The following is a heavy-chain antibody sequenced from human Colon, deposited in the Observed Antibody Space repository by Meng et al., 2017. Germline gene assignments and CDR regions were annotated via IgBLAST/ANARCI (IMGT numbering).Heavy chain of an antibody. CDR1: GYTFTDYG. V-gene: IGHV1-3*01. Sequence: QAQLVQSGTEGKKPGAAVKRAGKAAGYTFTDYGFHWVRQAPGQSHEWLGWISAANGYTDYSKKFQGRVTITGDTSASTVYMDLSSLISEDTAVYYCAIDYASGRFFDDWGQGTLVTVSS. CDR3: AIDYASGRFFDD. CDR2: ISAANGYT. J-gene: IGHJ4*02. D-gene: IGHD3-10*01.